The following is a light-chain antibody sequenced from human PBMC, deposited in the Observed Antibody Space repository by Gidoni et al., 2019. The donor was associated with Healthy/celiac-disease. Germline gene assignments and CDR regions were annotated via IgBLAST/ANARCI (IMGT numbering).Light chain of an antibody. CDR3: QKYNSGGWT. CDR1: QGISNY. J-gene: IGKJ1*01. CDR2: AAS. V-gene: IGKV1-27*01. Sequence: DIQMTQSPSSLSASVGDRVTITCRASQGISNYLAWYQQKPGKVPKLLIYAASTLQSGVPSRFSGSGSGTDFTLTISSLQPEDVATYYCQKYNSGGWTFXQXTKVXIK.